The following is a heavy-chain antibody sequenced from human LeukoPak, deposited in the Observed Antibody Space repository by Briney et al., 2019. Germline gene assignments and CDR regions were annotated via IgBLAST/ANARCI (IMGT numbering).Heavy chain of an antibody. CDR2: IKQDGSEK. V-gene: IGHV3-7*01. J-gene: IGHJ3*02. CDR1: GFTFSSYW. CDR3: ARSPDSSGYYHLDAFDI. D-gene: IGHD3-22*01. Sequence: GGSLRLSCAASGFTFSSYWMSWVRQAPGKGLEWVANIKQDGSEKYYVDSVKGRFTISRDNAKNSLYLQMNSLRAEDTAVYYCARSPDSSGYYHLDAFDIWGQGTMVTVSS.